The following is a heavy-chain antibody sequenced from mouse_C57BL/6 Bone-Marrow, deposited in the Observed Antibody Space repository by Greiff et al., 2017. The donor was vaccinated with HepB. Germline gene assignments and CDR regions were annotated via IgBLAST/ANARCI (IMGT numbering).Heavy chain of an antibody. CDR2: INPSNGGT. CDR1: GYTFTSYW. J-gene: IGHJ2*01. Sequence: VQLQQSGTELVKPGASVKLSCKASGYTFTSYWMHWVKQRPGQGLEWIGNINPSNGGTNYNEKFKSKATLTVDKSSSTAYMQLSSLTSEDSAVYYCAKEAAQATGDYFDYWGQGTTLTVSS. V-gene: IGHV1-53*01. CDR3: AKEAAQATGDYFDY. D-gene: IGHD3-2*02.